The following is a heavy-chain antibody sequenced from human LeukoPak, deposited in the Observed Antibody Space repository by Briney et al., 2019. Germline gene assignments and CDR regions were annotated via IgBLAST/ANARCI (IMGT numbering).Heavy chain of an antibody. J-gene: IGHJ4*02. CDR1: GFAFSNYA. Sequence: GGSLRLSCAASGFAFSNYAMSWVRQVPGRGLEWVSTISSRGDSTYVADSVKGRFTISRDNSKNSLYLQMNTVRAEDTAVYYCVKGPRPDITVAHTVENWGQGTLVTVSS. V-gene: IGHV3-23*01. CDR3: VKGPRPDITVAHTVEN. D-gene: IGHD6-19*01. CDR2: ISSRGDST.